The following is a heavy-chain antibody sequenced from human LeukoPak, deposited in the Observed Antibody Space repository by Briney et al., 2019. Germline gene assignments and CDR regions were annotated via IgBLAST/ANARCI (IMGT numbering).Heavy chain of an antibody. CDR3: AREGVYYYDSSGYSPLDY. Sequence: ASVKVSCKASGYTFTSYGICWVRQAPGQGLEWMGWISAYNGNTNYAQKLQGRVTMTTDTSTSTAYMELRSLRSDDTAVYYCAREGVYYYDSSGYSPLDYWGQGTLVTVSS. J-gene: IGHJ4*02. D-gene: IGHD3-22*01. CDR1: GYTFTSYG. V-gene: IGHV1-18*01. CDR2: ISAYNGNT.